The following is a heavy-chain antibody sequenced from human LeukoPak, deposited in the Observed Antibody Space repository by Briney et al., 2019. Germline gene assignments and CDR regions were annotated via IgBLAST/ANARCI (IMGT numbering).Heavy chain of an antibody. D-gene: IGHD5-24*01. J-gene: IGHJ6*04. CDR2: INHSGST. CDR3: SGYNLFMDV. CDR1: GGSISSYY. V-gene: IGHV4-34*01. Sequence: TSETLSLTCTVSGGSISSYYWSWIRQPPGKGLEWIGEINHSGSTNYNPSLKSRVTISVDTSKNQFSLKLSSVTAADTAVYYCSGYNLFMDVWGKGTPVTVSS.